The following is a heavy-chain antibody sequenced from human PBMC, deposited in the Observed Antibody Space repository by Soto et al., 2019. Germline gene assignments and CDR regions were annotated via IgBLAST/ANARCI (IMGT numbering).Heavy chain of an antibody. D-gene: IGHD5-12*01. CDR1: GGSISSSSYY. V-gene: IGHV4-39*01. Sequence: SETLSLTCTVSGGSISSSSYYWGWIRQPPGKGLEWIGSIYYSGSTYYNPSLKSRVTISVDTSNNQFSLKLSSVTAADTAVYYCVRHAQWIIRAYWGQGSLVTVSS. CDR3: VRHAQWIIRAY. J-gene: IGHJ4*02. CDR2: IYYSGST.